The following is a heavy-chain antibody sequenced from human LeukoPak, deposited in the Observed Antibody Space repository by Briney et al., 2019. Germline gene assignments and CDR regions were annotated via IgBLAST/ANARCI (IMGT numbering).Heavy chain of an antibody. V-gene: IGHV1-2*06. CDR2: INSNSGGT. D-gene: IGHD3-10*01. Sequence: GASVKVSCKASGYTFNDYSIHWVRQARGQGLEWMGRINSNSGGTSYIQNFQGRVTMTRDTSINTAYMELSGLTFDDSAVYYCGRSGSGSGYLYYFDYWGQGTLVSVSS. J-gene: IGHJ4*02. CDR1: GYTFNDYS. CDR3: GRSGSGSGYLYYFDY.